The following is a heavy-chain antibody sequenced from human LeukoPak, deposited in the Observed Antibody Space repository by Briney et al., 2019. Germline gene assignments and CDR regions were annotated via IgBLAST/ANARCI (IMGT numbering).Heavy chain of an antibody. CDR1: GGSINNYY. Sequence: SETLSLTCTVSGGSINNYYWSWIRQPPGKGLEYIGYIYYSGSTNYNPSPKSRVTISVDTSKNQFSLKQSSVTAADTALYYCARVPSEAFDIWGQGTMVTVSS. J-gene: IGHJ3*02. CDR3: ARVPSEAFDI. CDR2: IYYSGST. V-gene: IGHV4-59*01.